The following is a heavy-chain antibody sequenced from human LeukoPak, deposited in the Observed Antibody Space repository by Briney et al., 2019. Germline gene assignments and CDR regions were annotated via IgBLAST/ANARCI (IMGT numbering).Heavy chain of an antibody. D-gene: IGHD3-3*01. CDR1: GGSISSSSYY. V-gene: IGHV4-39*01. J-gene: IGHJ5*02. CDR2: IYYSGST. Sequence: ETLSLTCTVSGGSISSSSYYWGWIRHPPGKGLEWVGCIYYSGSTYYNPSRKSRVTMSVDTSKSQFSVKVRLVTAADTAVYYCARQFGFRDFWSGYGNWFDPWGQGTLATVSS. CDR3: ARQFGFRDFWSGYGNWFDP.